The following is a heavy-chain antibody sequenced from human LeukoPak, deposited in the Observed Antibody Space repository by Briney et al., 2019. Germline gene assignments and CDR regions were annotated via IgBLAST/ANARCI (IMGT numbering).Heavy chain of an antibody. D-gene: IGHD3-10*01. CDR1: GGSISTSSYY. CDR2: MYYSGSP. V-gene: IGHV4-39*01. J-gene: IGHJ4*02. Sequence: SETLSLTCTVSGGSISTSSYYWGWIRQPPGKGLEWIGSMYYSGSPYYNPSLKSRVTIYVGTSKNQLSLKLSSVIAADTAVYYCASLSRGSGSYYNVYYFDYWGQGSLVTVSS. CDR3: ASLSRGSGSYYNVYYFDY.